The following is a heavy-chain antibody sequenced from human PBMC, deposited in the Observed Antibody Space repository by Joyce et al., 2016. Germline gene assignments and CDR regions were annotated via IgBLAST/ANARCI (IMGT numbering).Heavy chain of an antibody. J-gene: IGHJ5*02. D-gene: IGHD5-18*01. V-gene: IGHV4-34*02. CDR1: GGSFSGYY. Sequence: QVQLQQWGGGLLKPSETLSLTRAVYGGSFSGYYWSWIRQPPGKGLEWIGEVNHRGSTSYEQSLKSRVTISVDTSKNQLSLNLTSVTAADTAVYFCARGLVVTGTRVRGYNYGYSSWGQGTLVTVSS. CDR3: ARGLVVTGTRVRGYNYGYSS. CDR2: VNHRGST.